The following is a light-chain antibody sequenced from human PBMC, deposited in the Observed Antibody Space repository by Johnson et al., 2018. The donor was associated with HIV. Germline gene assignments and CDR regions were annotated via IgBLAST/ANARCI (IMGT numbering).Light chain of an antibody. CDR2: DNN. Sequence: QSILTQPPSVSAAPGQKVTISCSGSSSNIGNNYVSWYQQLPGTAPKLLIYDNNTRPSGIPDRFSGSKSGTSATLGITGLQTGDEADYYGGTWDSSLSAGGVFGTGTKVTVL. CDR3: GTWDSSLSAGGV. J-gene: IGLJ1*01. CDR1: SSNIGNNY. V-gene: IGLV1-51*01.